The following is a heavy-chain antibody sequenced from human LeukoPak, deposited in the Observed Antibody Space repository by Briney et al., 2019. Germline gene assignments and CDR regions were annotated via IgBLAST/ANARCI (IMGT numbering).Heavy chain of an antibody. Sequence: GGSLTLSSAASGFSFSTYAMSWVRQAPGKGLEWVSSISDNGDKTYYADSVKGRFTISRDNSRNTVYLQMNDLRAEDTAVYHCVKGGGSGFDYWGQGTVLSVSS. J-gene: IGHJ4*02. D-gene: IGHD3-10*01. CDR3: VKGGGSGFDY. V-gene: IGHV3-23*01. CDR2: ISDNGDKT. CDR1: GFSFSTYA.